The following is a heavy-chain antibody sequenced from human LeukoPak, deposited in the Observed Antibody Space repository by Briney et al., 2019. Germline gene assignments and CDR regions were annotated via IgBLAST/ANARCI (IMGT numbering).Heavy chain of an antibody. Sequence: PSQTLSLTCTVSGGSISSGGYYWSWIRQHPGKGLEWIGYIYYSGSTYYNPSLQSRVTISKDTSKNQFSLKLSSVTAADTAIYYCSKYRIMPRLTCERWGQGTKVNVSA. D-gene: IGHD1-20*01. V-gene: IGHV4-31*03. CDR3: SKYRIMPRLTCER. CDR2: IYYSGST. J-gene: IGHJ3*01. CDR1: GGSISSGGYY.